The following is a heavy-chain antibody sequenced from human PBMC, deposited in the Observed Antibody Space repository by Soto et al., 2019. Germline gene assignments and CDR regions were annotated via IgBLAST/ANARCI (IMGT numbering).Heavy chain of an antibody. V-gene: IGHV3-7*05. D-gene: IGHD1-26*01. J-gene: IGHJ4*02. Sequence: GGSLRLSCAASGFTFSSYWMSWVRQAPGKGLEWVANIKQDGSEKYYVDSVKGRFTISRDNAKNSLYLQMNSLRAEDTAVYYCARHSDSRRIVGATRKSPASFDYWGQGTLVTVSS. CDR1: GFTFSSYW. CDR3: ARHSDSRRIVGATRKSPASFDY. CDR2: IKQDGSEK.